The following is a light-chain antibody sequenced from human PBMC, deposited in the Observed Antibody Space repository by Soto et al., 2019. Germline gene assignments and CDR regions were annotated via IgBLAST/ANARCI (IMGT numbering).Light chain of an antibody. Sequence: QSALTQPASVSGSPGQSITISCTGTSSDVGNYNLVSWYQQHPGKVPKLMIYEGNTRPSGISNRVSGSKSGNTASLTIAGLQAEDEADYYCCSYTSSSTYVFGTGTKLTVL. CDR2: EGN. J-gene: IGLJ1*01. CDR1: SSDVGNYNL. V-gene: IGLV2-23*01. CDR3: CSYTSSSTYV.